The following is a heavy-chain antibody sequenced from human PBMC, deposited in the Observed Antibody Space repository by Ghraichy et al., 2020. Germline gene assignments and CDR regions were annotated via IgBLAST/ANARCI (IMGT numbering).Heavy chain of an antibody. CDR3: ARVDGYPEWGYFDY. D-gene: IGHD5-24*01. V-gene: IGHV1-18*01. Sequence: ASVKVSCKASGYTFTSYGISWVRQAPGQGLEWMGWISAYNGNTNYAQKLQGRVTMTTDTSTSTAYMELRSLRSDDTAVYYCARVDGYPEWGYFDYWGQGTLVTVSS. CDR1: GYTFTSYG. J-gene: IGHJ4*02. CDR2: ISAYNGNT.